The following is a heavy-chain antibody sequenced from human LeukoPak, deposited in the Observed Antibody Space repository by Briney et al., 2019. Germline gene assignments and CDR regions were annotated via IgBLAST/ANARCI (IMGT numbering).Heavy chain of an antibody. D-gene: IGHD3-3*01. Sequence: PSETLSLTCTVSGGSISSGGYYWSWIRQHPGKGLEWIGYIYYSGSTNYNPSLKSRVTISVDTSKNQFSLKLSSVTAADTAVYYCARALSYGYDFWSGPADYYYGMDVWGQGTTVTVSS. CDR1: GGSISSGGYY. CDR3: ARALSYGYDFWSGPADYYYGMDV. CDR2: IYYSGST. V-gene: IGHV4-61*08. J-gene: IGHJ6*02.